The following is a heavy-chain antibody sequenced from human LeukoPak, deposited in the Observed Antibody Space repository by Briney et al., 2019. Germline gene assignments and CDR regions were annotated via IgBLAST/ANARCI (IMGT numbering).Heavy chain of an antibody. V-gene: IGHV4-38-2*02. CDR2: IYRSGST. CDR3: ARGVGLTQGGAFDF. J-gene: IGHJ4*02. D-gene: IGHD3-16*01. Sequence: SETLSLTCTVSGYSIDSGFYWGWIRQPPGKGLEWNGSIYRSGSTHYKSTLKSRVTISVDTSKNQLSLKLTSVTAADTAVYYCARGVGLTQGGAFDFWGQGTLVTVSS. CDR1: GYSIDSGFY.